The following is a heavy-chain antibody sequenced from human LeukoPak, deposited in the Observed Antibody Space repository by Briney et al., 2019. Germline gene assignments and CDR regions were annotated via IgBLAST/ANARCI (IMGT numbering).Heavy chain of an antibody. D-gene: IGHD6-13*01. J-gene: IGHJ4*02. CDR2: IRGKANSYAT. CDR1: GFTFSGSA. CDR3: RSGSIAAAGTSIDY. Sequence: GGSLRLSCAASGFTFSGSAMHWVRQASGKGLEWVGRIRGKANSYATAYAASVKGRFTISRDDSKNTAYLQMNSLKTEDTAVYYCRSGSIAAAGTSIDYWGQGTLVTVSS. V-gene: IGHV3-73*01.